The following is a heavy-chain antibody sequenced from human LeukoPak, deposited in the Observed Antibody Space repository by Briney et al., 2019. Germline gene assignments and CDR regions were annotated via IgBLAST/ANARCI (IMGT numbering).Heavy chain of an antibody. D-gene: IGHD6-13*01. CDR2: IYPGDSDT. V-gene: IGHV5-51*01. CDR1: GYSFTSYW. J-gene: IGHJ5*01. Sequence: ESLKISCKGSGYSFTSYWIGWVRQMPGKGLEWMGIIYPGDSDTRYSPSFQGQVTISADKSISTAYLQWSSLKASDTAMYYCARIRLIAAAINWFDPLGQGTLVNGSS. CDR3: ARIRLIAAAINWFDP.